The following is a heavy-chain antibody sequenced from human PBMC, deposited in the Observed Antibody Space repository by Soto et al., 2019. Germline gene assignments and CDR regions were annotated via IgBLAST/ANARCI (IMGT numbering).Heavy chain of an antibody. Sequence: SETLSLTCTVSGGSISSYYWSWIRQPPGKGLEWIGYIYYSGSTNYNPSLKSRVTISVDTSKNHFSLKLNSMTAADTAVYFCARHNYGSGSTYFDYWGQGTLVTVSS. CDR2: IYYSGST. V-gene: IGHV4-59*08. D-gene: IGHD3-10*01. CDR1: GGSISSYY. J-gene: IGHJ4*02. CDR3: ARHNYGSGSTYFDY.